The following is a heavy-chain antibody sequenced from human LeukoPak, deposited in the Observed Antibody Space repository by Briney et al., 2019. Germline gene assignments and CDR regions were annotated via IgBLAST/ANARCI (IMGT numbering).Heavy chain of an antibody. CDR1: GFTFGDYA. D-gene: IGHD3-10*01. V-gene: IGHV3-49*04. Sequence: GGSLRLSCTASGFTFGDYAMSWVRQAPGKGLEWVGFIRSKAYGGTTEYAASVKGRFTISRDDSKSIAYLQMNSLKTEDTALYYCTPRYYYGSGSYYWGQGTLVTVSS. J-gene: IGHJ4*02. CDR2: IRSKAYGGTT. CDR3: TPRYYYGSGSYY.